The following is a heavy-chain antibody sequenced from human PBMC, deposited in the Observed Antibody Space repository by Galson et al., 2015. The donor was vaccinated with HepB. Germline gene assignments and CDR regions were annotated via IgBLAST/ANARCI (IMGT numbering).Heavy chain of an antibody. D-gene: IGHD6-19*01. V-gene: IGHV3-48*03. Sequence: SLRLSCAASGFTFSSYEMNWVRQAPGKGLEWVSYISSSGSTIYYADSVKGRFTISRDNAKNSLYLQMNSLRAEDTAVYYCARDPGYSSGYEYYYGMDVWGQGTTVTVSS. CDR2: ISSSGSTI. CDR3: ARDPGYSSGYEYYYGMDV. CDR1: GFTFSSYE. J-gene: IGHJ6*02.